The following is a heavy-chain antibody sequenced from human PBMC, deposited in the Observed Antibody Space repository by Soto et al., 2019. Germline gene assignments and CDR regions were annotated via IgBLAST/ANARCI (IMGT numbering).Heavy chain of an antibody. Sequence: GGSLRLSCAASGFTLSDYGMHWVRQAPGKGLEWVAVIWFDESKEYYSDSVKGRFTISRDNAKNSLYLQMNSLRAEDTAVYYCARAGVTTVFYYGMDVWGQGTTVTVSS. CDR1: GFTLSDYG. J-gene: IGHJ6*02. CDR2: IWFDESKE. CDR3: ARAGVTTVFYYGMDV. V-gene: IGHV3-33*03. D-gene: IGHD4-17*01.